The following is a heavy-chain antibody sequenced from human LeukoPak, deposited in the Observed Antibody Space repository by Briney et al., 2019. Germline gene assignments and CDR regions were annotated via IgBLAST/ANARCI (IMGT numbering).Heavy chain of an antibody. V-gene: IGHV4-59*01. Sequence: PSETLSLTCTVSGGSISSYYWSWIRQPPGKGLEWIGYIYYSGSTNYNPSLKSRVTISVDTSKNQFSLKLNSVTAADTAVYYCARTPVGAIFDYWGQGTLVTVSS. CDR2: IYYSGST. CDR3: ARTPVGAIFDY. D-gene: IGHD1-26*01. J-gene: IGHJ4*02. CDR1: GGSISSYY.